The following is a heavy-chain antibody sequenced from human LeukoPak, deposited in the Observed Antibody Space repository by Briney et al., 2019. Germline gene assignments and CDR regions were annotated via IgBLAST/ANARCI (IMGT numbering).Heavy chain of an antibody. CDR2: INAGNGNT. J-gene: IGHJ6*02. V-gene: IGHV1-3*01. CDR1: GGTFSSYA. Sequence: ASVKVSCKASGGTFSSYAISWVRQAPGQRLEWMGWINAGNGNTKYSQKFQGRVTITRDTSASTAYMELSSLRSEDTAVYYCARGNWDYYYYGMDVWGQGTTVTVSS. CDR3: ARGNWDYYYYGMDV. D-gene: IGHD7-27*01.